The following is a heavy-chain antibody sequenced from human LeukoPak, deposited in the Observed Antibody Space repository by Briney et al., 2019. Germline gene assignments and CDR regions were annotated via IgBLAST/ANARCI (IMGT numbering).Heavy chain of an antibody. CDR1: GFTFSSYG. J-gene: IGHJ4*02. CDR2: ITGSGAFT. D-gene: IGHD3-3*01. CDR3: ARLREIPVFGVVTKSTSYFDY. V-gene: IGHV3-23*01. Sequence: GGPLRLSCAASGFTFSSYGMSWVRQAPGRGLEWVSAITGSGAFTDYADSVKGRFTISRDNSKNTLYLQMNSLRAEDTAVYYCARLREIPVFGVVTKSTSYFDYWGQGTLVTVSS.